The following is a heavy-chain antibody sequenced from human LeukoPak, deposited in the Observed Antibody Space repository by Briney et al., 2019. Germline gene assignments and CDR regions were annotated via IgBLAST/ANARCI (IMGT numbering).Heavy chain of an antibody. CDR1: GYTFTGYY. D-gene: IGHD3-9*01. Sequence: ASVKVSCKASGYTFTGYYMHWVRQAPGQGLEWMGWINPNSGGTNYAQKLQGWVTMTRGTSISTAYMELSRLRSDDTAVYYCARGNYDILTGYFVYWGQGTLVTVSS. CDR3: ARGNYDILTGYFVY. CDR2: INPNSGGT. V-gene: IGHV1-2*04. J-gene: IGHJ4*02.